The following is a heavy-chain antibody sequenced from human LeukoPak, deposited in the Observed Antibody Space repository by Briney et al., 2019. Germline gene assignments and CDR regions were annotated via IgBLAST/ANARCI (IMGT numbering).Heavy chain of an antibody. CDR1: GFSFSSYD. CDR3: AINNGIGY. Sequence: SGGSLRLSCAASGFSFSSYDMNWVRQAPGKGLEWVSAIRGSGAPTFYPDSVKGRFTISRDNAKNSLYLQMNSLRAEDTAVYYCAINNGIGYWGQGTLVTVSS. V-gene: IGHV3-23*01. D-gene: IGHD1-26*01. J-gene: IGHJ4*02. CDR2: IRGSGAPT.